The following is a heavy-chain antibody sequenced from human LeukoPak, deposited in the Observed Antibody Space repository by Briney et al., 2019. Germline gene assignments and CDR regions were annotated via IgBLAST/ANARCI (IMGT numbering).Heavy chain of an antibody. Sequence: GGSLRLSCAASGFTFSSYAMSWVRQAPGKGLEWVSYISGSSSYIYYADSVKGRFTISRDNAKNSLYLQMNSLRAEDTSVYYCARAYYYDSSGYYYEFLSDGLDYWGQGTLVTVSS. V-gene: IGHV3-21*01. CDR1: GFTFSSYA. D-gene: IGHD3-22*01. CDR2: ISGSSSYI. J-gene: IGHJ4*02. CDR3: ARAYYYDSSGYYYEFLSDGLDY.